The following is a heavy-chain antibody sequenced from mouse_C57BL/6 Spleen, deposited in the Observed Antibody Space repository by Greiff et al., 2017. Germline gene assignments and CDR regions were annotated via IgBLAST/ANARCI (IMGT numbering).Heavy chain of an antibody. Sequence: QVHVKQSGAELVKPGASVKMSCKASGYTFTSYWITWVKQRPGQGLEWIGDIYPGSGSTNYNEKFKSKATLTVDTSSSTAYMQLSSLASEDSAVYYCARDDAFDYWGQGTTLTVSS. CDR3: ARDDAFDY. CDR1: GYTFTSYW. D-gene: IGHD2-12*01. V-gene: IGHV1-55*01. J-gene: IGHJ2*01. CDR2: IYPGSGST.